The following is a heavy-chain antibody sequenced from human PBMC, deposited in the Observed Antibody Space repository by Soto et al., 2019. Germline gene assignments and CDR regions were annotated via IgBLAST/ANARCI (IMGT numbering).Heavy chain of an antibody. V-gene: IGHV1-69*13. CDR2: IIPIFGTA. Sequence: SVKVSCKASGGTFSSYAISWVRQAPGQGLEWMGGIIPIFGTANYAQKFQGRVTITADESTSTAYMELSSLRSEDTAVYYCAREGEMATTGWYCYGMDVWGQGTTVTAP. D-gene: IGHD5-12*01. CDR1: GGTFSSYA. CDR3: AREGEMATTGWYCYGMDV. J-gene: IGHJ6*02.